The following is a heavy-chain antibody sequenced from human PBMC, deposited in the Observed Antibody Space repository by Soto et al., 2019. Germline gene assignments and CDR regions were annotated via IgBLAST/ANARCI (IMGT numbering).Heavy chain of an antibody. J-gene: IGHJ5*02. CDR1: GVSIDSGYW. Sequence: QVQLQESGPGLVKPSGTLSLKPSETLSLSCGVSGVSIDSGYWWGWVRQPPGKDLEWLGNMAQGGSSNNNPSPMSRVTILLDKSKNQFCLILTFMTVEDTGTYYWARSVGWYSVDTWGQGILVTVSS. CDR2: MAQGGSS. D-gene: IGHD6-19*01. CDR3: ARSVGWYSVDT. V-gene: IGHV4-4*02.